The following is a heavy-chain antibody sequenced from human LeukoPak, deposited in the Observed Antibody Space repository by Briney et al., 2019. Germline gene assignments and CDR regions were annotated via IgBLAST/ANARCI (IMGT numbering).Heavy chain of an antibody. V-gene: IGHV4-4*07. J-gene: IGHJ4*02. D-gene: IGHD6-13*01. Sequence: SETLSLTCTVSGGSISSYYWSWIRQPAGKGLEWIERIYTSGSTNYNPSLKSRVTMSVDTSKNQFSLKLSSVTAADTAVYYSARGPYSSSWETLFDYWGQGTLVTVSS. CDR3: ARGPYSSSWETLFDY. CDR1: GGSISSYY. CDR2: IYTSGST.